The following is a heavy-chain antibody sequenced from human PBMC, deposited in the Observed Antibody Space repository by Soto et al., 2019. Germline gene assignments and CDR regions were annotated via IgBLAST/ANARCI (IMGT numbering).Heavy chain of an antibody. D-gene: IGHD2-21*02. Sequence: QVQLVQSGAEVKKPGASVKVSCKAFGYIFSNFFMHWVRQAPGQGLEWMGVINPTDGSTRFAQKFQDRVTMTRDTSTSTVYSELSSPTFEDTAVYYCARARCGGDCYSGLDYWGQGTLVTVSS. CDR1: GYIFSNFF. J-gene: IGHJ4*02. V-gene: IGHV1-46*01. CDR3: ARARCGGDCYSGLDY. CDR2: INPTDGST.